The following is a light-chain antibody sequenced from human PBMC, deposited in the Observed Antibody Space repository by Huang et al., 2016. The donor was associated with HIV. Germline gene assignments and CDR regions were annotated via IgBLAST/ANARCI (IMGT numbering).Light chain of an antibody. V-gene: IGKV3-15*01. CDR2: GAS. Sequence: EIIMTHSPATLSLSPGEGASLSCRANQSVATHLAWYLHIPGQTPRILIFGASPRASGLPGRFSGSGSGTQFTLTVSGLQSEDFAVYYCQQYHNWPYTFGQGTKLEI. CDR3: QQYHNWPYT. CDR1: QSVATH. J-gene: IGKJ2*01.